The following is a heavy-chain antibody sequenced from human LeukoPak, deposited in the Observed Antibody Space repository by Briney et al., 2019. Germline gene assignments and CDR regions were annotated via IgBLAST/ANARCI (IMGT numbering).Heavy chain of an antibody. V-gene: IGHV4-39*01. D-gene: IGHD2-2*01. CDR1: GGSISSSSYY. J-gene: IGHJ3*02. CDR2: IYYSGST. CDR3: ARYCSSTSCYAGPYDAFDI. Sequence: PSETLSLTCTVSGGSISSSSYYWGWIRQPPGKGLEWIGSIYYSGSTYYNPSLKSRVTIPVDTSKNQFSLKLSSVTAADTAVYYCARYCSSTSCYAGPYDAFDIWGQGTMVTVSS.